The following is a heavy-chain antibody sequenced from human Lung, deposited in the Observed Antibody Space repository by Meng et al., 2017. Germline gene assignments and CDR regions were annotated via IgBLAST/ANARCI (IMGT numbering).Heavy chain of an antibody. V-gene: IGHV1-18*01. CDR1: GYTFTTYG. CDR2: ISPYNGYT. Sequence: QVTLMQSGAEVKKPGASVKVSCKASGYTFTTYGISWVRQAPGQGLEWMGWISPYNGYTSSIQKFQGRVTMTTDTSTSTAYMELMSPGSDDTAVYYCAILSHCTGGTCYPYDYWGQGTLVTVSS. J-gene: IGHJ4*02. CDR3: AILSHCTGGTCYPYDY. D-gene: IGHD2-15*01.